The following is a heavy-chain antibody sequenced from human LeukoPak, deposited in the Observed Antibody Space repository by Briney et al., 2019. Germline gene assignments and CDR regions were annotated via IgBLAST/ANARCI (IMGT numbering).Heavy chain of an antibody. V-gene: IGHV3-53*01. J-gene: IGHJ3*02. Sequence: GGSLRLSCAASGFTVSSNYMSWVRQAPGKGLEWVSVIYSGGSTYYADSVKGRFTIFRDNSKNTLYLQMNSLRAEDTAVYYCARSFLTQDAFDIWGQGTMVTVSS. CDR3: ARSFLTQDAFDI. D-gene: IGHD4/OR15-4a*01. CDR2: IYSGGST. CDR1: GFTVSSNY.